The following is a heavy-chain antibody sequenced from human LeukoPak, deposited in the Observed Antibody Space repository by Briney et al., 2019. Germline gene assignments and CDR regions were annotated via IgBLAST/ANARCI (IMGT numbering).Heavy chain of an antibody. CDR2: IYYSGST. Sequence: SETLSLTCTVSGGSISSSSYYWGWIRQPPGKGLEWIGSIYYSGSTYYNPSLKSRVTISVDTSKNQFSLKLSSVTAADTAVYYCARHEDVIVVGPAAIWDWGQGTLVTVSS. CDR3: ARHEDVIVVGPAAIWD. V-gene: IGHV4-39*01. D-gene: IGHD2-2*02. J-gene: IGHJ4*02. CDR1: GGSISSSSYY.